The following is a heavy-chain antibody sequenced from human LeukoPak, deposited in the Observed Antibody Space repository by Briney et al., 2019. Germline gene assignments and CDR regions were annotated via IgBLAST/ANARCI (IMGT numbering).Heavy chain of an antibody. Sequence: GGSLRLSCAASGFTFSDYYMSWIRQAPGKGLEWVSYISSSGSTIYYADSVKGRFTISRDDAKNSLYLQMNSLRAEDTAVYYCATYLFRGDTHYLDYWGQGIVVTVSS. D-gene: IGHD3-10*01. CDR3: ATYLFRGDTHYLDY. CDR2: ISSSGSTI. CDR1: GFTFSDYY. J-gene: IGHJ4*02. V-gene: IGHV3-11*01.